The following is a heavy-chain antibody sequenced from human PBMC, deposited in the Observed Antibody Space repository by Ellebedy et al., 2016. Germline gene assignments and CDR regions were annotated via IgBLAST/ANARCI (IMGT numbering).Heavy chain of an antibody. CDR2: LSNDETTV. V-gene: IGHV3-30*04. Sequence: LSLTXXASGLNFYATSMHWVHQAPGKGLEWVAFLSNDETTVVYAESVRGRFTISRDNSRNTLYLQMNGLTIEDTALYYCASPMRWIDAFDIWGQGTVVTVSS. CDR3: ASPMRWIDAFDI. D-gene: IGHD4-23*01. J-gene: IGHJ3*02. CDR1: GLNFYATS.